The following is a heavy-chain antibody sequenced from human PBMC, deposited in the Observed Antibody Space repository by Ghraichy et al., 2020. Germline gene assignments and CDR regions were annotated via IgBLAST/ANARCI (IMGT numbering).Heavy chain of an antibody. CDR3: TRGANLLRYFDWFTSIDY. J-gene: IGHJ4*02. V-gene: IGHV3-49*03. CDR1: GFTFGDYA. CDR2: IRSKAYGGTT. D-gene: IGHD3-9*01. Sequence: GESLNISCTASGFTFGDYAMSWFRQAPGKGLEWVGFIRSKAYGGTTEYAASVKGRFTISRDDSKSIAYLQMNSLKTEDTAVYYCTRGANLLRYFDWFTSIDYWGQGTLVTVSS.